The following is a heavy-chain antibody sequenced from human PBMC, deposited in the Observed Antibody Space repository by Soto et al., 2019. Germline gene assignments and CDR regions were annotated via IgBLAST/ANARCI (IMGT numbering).Heavy chain of an antibody. CDR1: GGSISSSSHY. CDR3: ASSVGGDRWYWYFHH. CDR2: MYYSGSA. V-gene: IGHV4-39*02. J-gene: IGHJ1*01. Sequence: QLHLQESGPGLVKPSETLSLTCAVSGGSISSSSHYWGWIRQPPGKGLEWIASMYYSGSAYYNPSLKSRITTSVDTSKNHFSLNLTSVTAADTAVYYCASSVGGDRWYWYFHHWGQGTLVTVSS. D-gene: IGHD6-13*01.